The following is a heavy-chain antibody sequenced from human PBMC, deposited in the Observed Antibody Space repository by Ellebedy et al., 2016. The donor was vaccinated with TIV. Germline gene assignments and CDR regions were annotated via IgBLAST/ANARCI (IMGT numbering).Heavy chain of an antibody. D-gene: IGHD5-24*01. CDR1: GYTFNSYG. CDR3: ARDKVELATIFDR. Sequence: AASVKVSCKASGYTFNSYGISWVRQAPRQGLEGMGWISAYNGNTYYAQKFQGRVTMTTDTSTNTAYMELRSLRSDDTAVYYCARDKVELATIFDRWGQGTLVTVSS. V-gene: IGHV1-18*04. CDR2: ISAYNGNT. J-gene: IGHJ4*02.